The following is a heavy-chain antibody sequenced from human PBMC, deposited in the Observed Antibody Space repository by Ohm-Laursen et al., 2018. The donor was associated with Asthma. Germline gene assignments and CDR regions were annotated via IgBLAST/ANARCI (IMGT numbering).Heavy chain of an antibody. CDR1: GYPFTNYY. J-gene: IGHJ4*01. V-gene: IGHV1-46*01. CDR2: INPSGGTT. Sequence: GASVKVSCKTSGYPFTNYYIHWVHQAPGQGLEWMGIINPSGGTTVYSQKFQGRVTMTRDTSTSTVYMDLSSLGSEDTAVFCCARDSRLVGASNMGGFDFWGQGTLVAVSS. D-gene: IGHD1-26*01. CDR3: ARDSRLVGASNMGGFDF.